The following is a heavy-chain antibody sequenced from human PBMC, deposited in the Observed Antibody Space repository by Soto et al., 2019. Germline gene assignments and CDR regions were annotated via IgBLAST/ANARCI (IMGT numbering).Heavy chain of an antibody. J-gene: IGHJ6*02. CDR1: GYTFTSSA. Sequence: QVQLVQSGAEVKKPGASVKVSCKDSGYTFTSSAMHWVRQAPGQRLEWLGWINAGNGNTKYSQKFQGRVTITRDTSASTAYMELSSLRSEDTAVYYCASSHSNYALIDYYYYGMDVWGQVPTVDVSS. D-gene: IGHD4-4*01. V-gene: IGHV1-3*01. CDR3: ASSHSNYALIDYYYYGMDV. CDR2: INAGNGNT.